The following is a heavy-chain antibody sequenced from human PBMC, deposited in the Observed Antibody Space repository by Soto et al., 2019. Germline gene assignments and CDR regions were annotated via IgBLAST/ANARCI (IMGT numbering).Heavy chain of an antibody. D-gene: IGHD1-1*01. CDR3: ARVERGTATTVVAAFDI. Sequence: SEPLSLTCTVSGGSISRGGYYWSWIRQHPGKGLEWIGEMSHSGGTHFNPSLKSRVTISVDTSKNQFSLKMSSVTAADTALYYCARVERGTATTVVAAFDIWGPGTMVTVSS. CDR2: MSHSGGT. J-gene: IGHJ3*02. CDR1: GGSISRGGYY. V-gene: IGHV4-39*01.